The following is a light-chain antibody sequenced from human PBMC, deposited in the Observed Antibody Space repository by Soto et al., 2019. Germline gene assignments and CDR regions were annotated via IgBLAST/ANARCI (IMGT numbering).Light chain of an antibody. CDR2: EVS. J-gene: IGLJ2*01. CDR3: SSYAGRLV. CDR1: SSDVGGYNS. Sequence: QSALTQPPSASGSPGQPVTISCTGTSSDVGGYNSVSWYQQHPGKAPRLMIYEVSKRPSGVPDRFSGSKSGSTASLTVSGLQAEDEADYYCSSYAGRLVFGGGTKLTVL. V-gene: IGLV2-8*01.